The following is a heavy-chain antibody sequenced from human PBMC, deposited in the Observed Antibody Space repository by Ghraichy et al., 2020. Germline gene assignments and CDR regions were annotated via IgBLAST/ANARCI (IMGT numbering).Heavy chain of an antibody. D-gene: IGHD3-16*01. CDR3: AKDRTTGGPIGN. V-gene: IGHV3-23*01. CDR1: GFTFSNYA. J-gene: IGHJ4*02. CDR2: ISGSGDST. Sequence: GGSLRLSCGASGFTFSNYAMTWVRQAPGQGLEWVSGISGSGDSTYYTESVKGRFTISRDNSKNTLYLQMNNLRAEDTAIYYCAKDRTTGGPIGNWGRGTLVTVSS.